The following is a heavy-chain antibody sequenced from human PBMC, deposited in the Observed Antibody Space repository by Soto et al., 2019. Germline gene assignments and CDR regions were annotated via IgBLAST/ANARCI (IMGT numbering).Heavy chain of an antibody. CDR1: GFTFSSYG. V-gene: IGHV3-33*01. CDR3: ARDTLTSPTVTMLWDH. D-gene: IGHD4-17*01. J-gene: IGHJ4*02. Sequence: PGGSLRLSCAASGFTFSSYGMHWVRQAPGKGLEWVAVIWYDGSNKYYADSVKGRFTISRDNSKNTLYLQMNSLRAEDTAVYYCARDTLTSPTVTMLWDHWGQGTLVTVSS. CDR2: IWYDGSNK.